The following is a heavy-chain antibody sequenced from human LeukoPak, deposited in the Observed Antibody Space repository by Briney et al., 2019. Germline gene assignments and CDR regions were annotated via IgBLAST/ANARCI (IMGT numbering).Heavy chain of an antibody. D-gene: IGHD3-22*01. CDR3: ASRTLDYDSSGYYYGNFDY. J-gene: IGHJ4*02. CDR1: GGSISSYY. CDR2: IYYSGST. V-gene: IGHV4-59*08. Sequence: PSETLSLTCTVSGGSISSYYWSWIRQPPGKGLEWIGYIYYSGSTNYNPSLKSRVTMSVDTSKNQFSLKLSSVTAADTAVYYCASRTLDYDSSGYYYGNFDYWGQGTLVTVSS.